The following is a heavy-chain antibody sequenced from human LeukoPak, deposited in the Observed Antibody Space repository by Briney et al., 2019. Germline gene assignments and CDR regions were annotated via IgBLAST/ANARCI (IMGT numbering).Heavy chain of an antibody. CDR2: ISGSGDTT. V-gene: IGHV3-23*01. CDR1: GFTFRSYA. J-gene: IGHJ4*02. D-gene: IGHD2-15*01. Sequence: GGSLRLSCAASGFTFRSYAMSWVRQAPGKGREWVSAISGSGDTTYYADSVKGRFTISRDNSKNTLYLQMNSLRPEDTAVYYCAKVGARGCSGSTCFIYWGQGTLVTVSS. CDR3: AKVGARGCSGSTCFIY.